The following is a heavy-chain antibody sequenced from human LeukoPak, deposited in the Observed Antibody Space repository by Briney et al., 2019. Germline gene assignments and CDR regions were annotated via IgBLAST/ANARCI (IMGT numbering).Heavy chain of an antibody. CDR2: IYYSGST. CDR1: GGSISSYY. CDR3: ARRVLRGSGSYYTNWFDP. V-gene: IGHV4-59*08. Sequence: SETLSLTCTVSGGSISSYYWSWIRQPPGKGLEWIGYIYYSGSTNYNPSLKSRVTISVDTSKNQFSLKLSSVTAADTAVYYCARRVLRGSGSYYTNWFDPWGQGTLVTVSS. J-gene: IGHJ5*02. D-gene: IGHD3-10*01.